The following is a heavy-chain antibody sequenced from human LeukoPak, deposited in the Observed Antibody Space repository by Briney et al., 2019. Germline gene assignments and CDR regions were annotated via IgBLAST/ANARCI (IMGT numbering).Heavy chain of an antibody. D-gene: IGHD3-10*01. J-gene: IGHJ4*02. CDR2: IYYSGNT. Sequence: SETLSLTCTVSGGSISSGYYYWSWIRQHPGKALEWIGYIYYSGNTYYNPSLKSRVSMSVDTSKNQFSLKLSSVTAADTAVYYCARDRGGSGNLQYYFDYWGQGTLVTVSS. V-gene: IGHV4-31*03. CDR1: GGSISSGYYY. CDR3: ARDRGGSGNLQYYFDY.